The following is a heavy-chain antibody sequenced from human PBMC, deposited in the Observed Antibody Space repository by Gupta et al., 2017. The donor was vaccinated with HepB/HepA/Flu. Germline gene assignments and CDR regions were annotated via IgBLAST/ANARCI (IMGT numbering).Heavy chain of an antibody. J-gene: IGHJ3*02. CDR3: ASVYYYDRTDAFDI. CDR1: GFTFSSYW. Sequence: EVQLVESGGGLVQPGGSLRLSCAASGFTFSSYWMHWVRQAPGKGLVWVSRINSDGSSTSYADSVKGRFTISRDNAKNTLYLQMNSLRAEDTAVYYCASVYYYDRTDAFDIWGQGTMVTVSS. CDR2: INSDGSST. V-gene: IGHV3-74*01. D-gene: IGHD3-22*01.